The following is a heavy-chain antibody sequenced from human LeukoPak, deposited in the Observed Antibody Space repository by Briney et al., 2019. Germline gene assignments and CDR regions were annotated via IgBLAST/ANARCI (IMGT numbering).Heavy chain of an antibody. CDR3: ARWELLAHDAFDI. CDR1: GFTVSSNY. V-gene: IGHV3-21*01. Sequence: GGSLRLSCAASGFTVSSNYMSWVRQAPGKGLEWVSSISSSSSYIYYADAVKGRFTISRDNAKNSLYLQMNSLRAEDTAVYYCARWELLAHDAFDIWGRGTMVTVSS. D-gene: IGHD1-26*01. J-gene: IGHJ3*02. CDR2: ISSSSSYI.